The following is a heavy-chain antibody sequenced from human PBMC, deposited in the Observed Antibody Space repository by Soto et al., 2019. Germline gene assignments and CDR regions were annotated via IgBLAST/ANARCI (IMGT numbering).Heavy chain of an antibody. D-gene: IGHD3-3*01. CDR1: GGSVGTGDYA. CDR3: AGERYRFWRGPFDL. Sequence: QVQLQESGPGLVKPSQTLSLTCTVSGGSVGTGDYAWTWIRQAPGKDREWLAYDYYTGNNYQNPSLTGPASTSVDTSKTQFSRGLRSVTATDTAVSYCAGERYRFWRGPFDLWGRGTLVTVSS. J-gene: IGHJ2*01. CDR2: DYYTGNN. V-gene: IGHV4-30-4*01.